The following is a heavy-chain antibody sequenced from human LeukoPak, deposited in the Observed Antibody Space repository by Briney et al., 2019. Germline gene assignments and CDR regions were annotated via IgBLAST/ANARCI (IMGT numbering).Heavy chain of an antibody. CDR2: IYPGDSDT. J-gene: IGHJ4*02. V-gene: IGHV5-51*01. CDR1: GYSFTSYW. CDR3: ARIGRGPTSAQPYYFDY. Sequence: GESLKISCKGSGYSFTSYWIGWVRQMPGKGLEWMGIIYPGDSDTRYSPSFQGQVTISADKSISTAYLQWSSLKASDTAMYYCARIGRGPTSAQPYYFDYWGQGTLVTVSS. D-gene: IGHD3-10*01.